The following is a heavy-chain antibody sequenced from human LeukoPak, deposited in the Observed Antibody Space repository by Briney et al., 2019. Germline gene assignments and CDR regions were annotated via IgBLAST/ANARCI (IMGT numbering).Heavy chain of an antibody. V-gene: IGHV1-2*02. CDR1: GYTFTGYY. J-gene: IGHJ4*02. D-gene: IGHD3-10*01. CDR3: ARYITMVRGVIIDY. CDR2: NNPNSGGT. Sequence: ASVKVSCKASGYTFTGYYMHWVRQAPGQGLEWMGWNNPNSGGTNYAQKFQGRVTMTRDTSISTAYMELSRLRSDDTAVCYCARYITMVRGVIIDYWGQGTLVTVSS.